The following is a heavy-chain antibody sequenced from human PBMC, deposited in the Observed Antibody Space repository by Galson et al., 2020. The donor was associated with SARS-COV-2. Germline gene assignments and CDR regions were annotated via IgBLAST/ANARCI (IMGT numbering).Heavy chain of an antibody. D-gene: IGHD3-3*01. CDR3: ARVWLSRITIFGVVINPQYMDV. Sequence: SETLSLTCTVSGGSISSSSYYWGWIRQPPGKGLEWIGSIYYSGSTYYNPSLKSRVTISVDTSKNQFSLKLSSVTAADTAVYYCARVWLSRITIFGVVINPQYMDVWGKGTTVTVSS. V-gene: IGHV4-39*07. J-gene: IGHJ6*03. CDR1: GGSISSSSYY. CDR2: IYYSGST.